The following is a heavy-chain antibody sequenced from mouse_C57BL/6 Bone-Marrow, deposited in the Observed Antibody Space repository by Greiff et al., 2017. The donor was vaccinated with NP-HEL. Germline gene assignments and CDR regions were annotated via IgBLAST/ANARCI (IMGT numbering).Heavy chain of an antibody. D-gene: IGHD1-1*01. J-gene: IGHJ3*01. CDR2: IHPNSGST. CDR3: AEPFYYYGLAY. CDR1: GYTFTSYW. V-gene: IGHV1-64*01. Sequence: QVQLQQSGAELVKPGASVKLSCKASGYTFTSYWMHWVKQRPGQGLEWIGMIHPNSGSTNYNEKFKSKATLTVDKSSSPAYMQLSSLTSEDSAVDYCAEPFYYYGLAYWGQGTLVTVSA.